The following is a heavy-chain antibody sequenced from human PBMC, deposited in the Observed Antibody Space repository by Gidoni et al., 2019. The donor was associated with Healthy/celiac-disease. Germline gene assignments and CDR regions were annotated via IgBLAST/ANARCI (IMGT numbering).Heavy chain of an antibody. Sequence: EVQLVESGGGLVKPGGSLRLSCAASGFTFSSYSMNWVRQAPGKGLEGVSSISSSRSYIYYADSVKGRFTISRDNAKNSLYLQMNSLRAEDTAVYYCARDPIVGAEGGFDYWGQGTLVTVSS. D-gene: IGHD1-26*01. CDR3: ARDPIVGAEGGFDY. CDR2: ISSSRSYI. V-gene: IGHV3-21*01. CDR1: GFTFSSYS. J-gene: IGHJ4*02.